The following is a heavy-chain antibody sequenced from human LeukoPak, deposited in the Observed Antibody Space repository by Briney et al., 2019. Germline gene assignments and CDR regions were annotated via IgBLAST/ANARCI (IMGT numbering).Heavy chain of an antibody. V-gene: IGHV4-34*01. CDR1: GGSFSGYY. Sequence: PSETLSLTCAVYGGSFSGYYWSWIRQSPGKGLEWIVTISYSGSTYYNVSLESRVTISVDTSRNQFSLKLNSVTVADTAVYYCVRHVDSSSWYWWFDSWGQGTLVTVSS. CDR3: VRHVDSSSWYWWFDS. CDR2: ISYSGST. D-gene: IGHD6-13*01. J-gene: IGHJ5*01.